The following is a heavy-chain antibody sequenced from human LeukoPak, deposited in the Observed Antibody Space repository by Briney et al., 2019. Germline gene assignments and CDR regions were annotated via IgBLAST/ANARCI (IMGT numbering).Heavy chain of an antibody. CDR2: ISAYNGNT. Sequence: ASVKVSFKASGYTFTSYGISWVRQAPGQGLEWMGWISAYNGNTNYAQKLQGRVTMTTDTSTSTAYMELRSLRSDDTAVYYCARDFSAGYDFWSGYYLPPVFFWGQGTLVTVSS. CDR1: GYTFTSYG. D-gene: IGHD3-3*01. CDR3: ARDFSAGYDFWSGYYLPPVFF. V-gene: IGHV1-18*01. J-gene: IGHJ4*02.